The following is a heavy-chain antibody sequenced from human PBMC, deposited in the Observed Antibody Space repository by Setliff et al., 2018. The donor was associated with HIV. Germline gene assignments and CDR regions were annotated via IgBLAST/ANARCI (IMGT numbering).Heavy chain of an antibody. J-gene: IGHJ1*01. Sequence: GGSLRLSCAASELTFSNYAMTWARQAPGKGLEWVSSLSGSGGSTYYADSVKGRFTISRDNSKNTLYLRMNSLRAEDTAVYYCAQAQTSVSGSYYQYLQHWGQGTLVTVSS. V-gene: IGHV3-23*01. CDR2: LSGSGGST. CDR1: ELTFSNYA. D-gene: IGHD3-10*01. CDR3: AQAQTSVSGSYYQYLQH.